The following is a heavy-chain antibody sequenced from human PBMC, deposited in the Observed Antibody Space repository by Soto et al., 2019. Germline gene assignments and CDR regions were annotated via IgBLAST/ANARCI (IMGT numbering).Heavy chain of an antibody. CDR1: GFTFSSYG. CDR2: IWYDGSNK. V-gene: IGHV3-33*01. CDR3: ARDKGSSGWYKGTLGY. J-gene: IGHJ4*02. D-gene: IGHD6-19*01. Sequence: GGSLGLSCAASGFTFSSYGMDWVRQAPGKGLEWVAVIWYDGSNKYYADSVKGRFTISRDNSKNTLYLQMNSLRAEDTAVYYCARDKGSSGWYKGTLGYWGQGTLVTVSS.